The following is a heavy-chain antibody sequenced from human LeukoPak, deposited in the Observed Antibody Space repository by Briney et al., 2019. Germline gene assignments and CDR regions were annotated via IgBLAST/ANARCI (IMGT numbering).Heavy chain of an antibody. Sequence: PSETLSLTCAVYGGSFSGYYWSWIRQPPGKGLEWIGEINHSGSTNYNPSLKSRVTISVDTSKNQFSLKLSSVTAADTAVYYCARGLGSGWYNYGMDVWGQGTTVTVSS. CDR3: ARGLGSGWYNYGMDV. CDR1: GGSFSGYY. CDR2: INHSGST. V-gene: IGHV4-34*01. D-gene: IGHD6-19*01. J-gene: IGHJ6*02.